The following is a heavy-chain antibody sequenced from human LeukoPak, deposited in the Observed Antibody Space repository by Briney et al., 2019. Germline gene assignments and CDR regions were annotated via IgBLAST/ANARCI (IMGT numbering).Heavy chain of an antibody. CDR3: ARAVGSGWYFFDY. J-gene: IGHJ4*02. CDR1: GFTVSSNS. V-gene: IGHV3-53*01. D-gene: IGHD6-19*01. CDR2: IYSDNT. Sequence: GGSLRLSCTVSGFTVSSNSMSWVRQAPGKGLEWVSFIYSDNTHYSDSVKGRFTISRDNSKNTLYLQMNSLRAEDTAVYYCARAVGSGWYFFDYWGQGTLVTVSS.